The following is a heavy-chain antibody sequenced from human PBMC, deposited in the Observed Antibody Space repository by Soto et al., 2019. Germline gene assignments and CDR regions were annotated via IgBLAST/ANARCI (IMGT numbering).Heavy chain of an antibody. CDR3: ARGLRLLEWLDYYYYYGMDV. D-gene: IGHD3-3*01. Sequence: GASVKVSCKASGYTFTSYDINWVRQATGQGLEWMGWMNPNSGNTGYAQKFQGRVTMTRNTSISTAYMELSSLRSEDTAVYYCARGLRLLEWLDYYYYYGMDVWGQGTTVTVPS. J-gene: IGHJ6*02. V-gene: IGHV1-8*01. CDR1: GYTFTSYD. CDR2: MNPNSGNT.